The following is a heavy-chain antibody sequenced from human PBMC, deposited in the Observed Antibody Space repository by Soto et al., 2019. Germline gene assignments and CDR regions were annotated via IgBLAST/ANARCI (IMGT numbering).Heavy chain of an antibody. CDR2: ISGSGGST. V-gene: IGHV3-23*01. CDR1: GFTFSSYA. CDR3: AKDVYGSGSYYNQDTTDDAFDI. D-gene: IGHD3-10*01. Sequence: GGFLRLSCAASGFTFSSYAMRWVRQAPGKGLEWVSAISGSGGSTYYADSVKGRFTISRDNSKNTLYLQMNSLRAEDTAVYYCAKDVYGSGSYYNQDTTDDAFDIWGQGTMVPVSS. J-gene: IGHJ3*02.